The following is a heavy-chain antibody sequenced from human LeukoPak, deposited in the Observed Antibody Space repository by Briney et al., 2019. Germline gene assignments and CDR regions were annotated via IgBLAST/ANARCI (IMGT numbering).Heavy chain of an antibody. CDR2: IWYDGSNK. J-gene: IGHJ4*02. CDR3: ARAVRITMIVAD. D-gene: IGHD3-22*01. Sequence: GGSLRLSCTVSGFTFSDHYMEWVRQAPGKGLEWVAVIWYDGSNKYYADSVKGRFTISRDNSKNTLYLQMNSLRAEDTAVYYCARAVRITMIVADWGQGTLVTVSS. V-gene: IGHV3-33*08. CDR1: GFTFSDHY.